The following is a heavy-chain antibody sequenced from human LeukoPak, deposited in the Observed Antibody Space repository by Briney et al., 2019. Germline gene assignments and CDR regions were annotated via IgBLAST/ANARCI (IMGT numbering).Heavy chain of an antibody. Sequence: SETLSLTCAVYGGSFSGYYWSWIRQPPGKGLEWIGEINHSGSTNYNPSLKSRVTISVDTSKNQFSLKLSSVTAADTAVYYCARYSAVAGLFDYWGQGTLVTVSS. J-gene: IGHJ4*02. CDR3: ARYSAVAGLFDY. CDR1: GGSFSGYY. CDR2: INHSGST. V-gene: IGHV4-34*01. D-gene: IGHD6-19*01.